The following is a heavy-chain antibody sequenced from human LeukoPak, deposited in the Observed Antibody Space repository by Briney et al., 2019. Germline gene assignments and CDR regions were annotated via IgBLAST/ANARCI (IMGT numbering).Heavy chain of an antibody. Sequence: GGSLRLSCAASGFTFSSYAMSWVRQAPGKGLEWVSAISGSGGSTYYADSVKGRFTISRDNSKSTLYLQMNSLRAEDTAVYYCATTLVDSSGYYYLDYWGQGALVTVSS. J-gene: IGHJ4*02. CDR2: ISGSGGST. CDR3: ATTLVDSSGYYYLDY. CDR1: GFTFSSYA. D-gene: IGHD3-22*01. V-gene: IGHV3-23*01.